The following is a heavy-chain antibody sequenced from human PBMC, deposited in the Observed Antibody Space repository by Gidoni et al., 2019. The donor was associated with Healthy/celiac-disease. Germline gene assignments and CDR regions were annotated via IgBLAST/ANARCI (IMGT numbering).Heavy chain of an antibody. CDR3: ANSEGFGESSFDY. D-gene: IGHD3-10*01. Sequence: QVQLVESGGGVVQPGRSLRLSCAASGFTFSSYGMHWVRQAPGKGLGWVAVISYDGSNKYCADSVKGRFTISRDNSKNTLYLQMNSLRAEDTAVYYCANSEGFGESSFDYWGQGTLVTVSS. V-gene: IGHV3-30*18. CDR2: ISYDGSNK. CDR1: GFTFSSYG. J-gene: IGHJ4*02.